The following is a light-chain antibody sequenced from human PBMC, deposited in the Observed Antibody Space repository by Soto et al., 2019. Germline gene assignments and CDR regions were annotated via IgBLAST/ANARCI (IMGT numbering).Light chain of an antibody. Sequence: DIQMTESPSTLSASVGDRVTITCRASQSVSKWVAWYQHKPGKAPKLLLYASSSLQSGVPSRFSGSGSGTDFTLTISSLQPEDFATYYCQQSYSSPLTFGGGTKVDIK. V-gene: IGKV1-39*01. CDR1: QSVSKW. CDR3: QQSYSSPLT. J-gene: IGKJ4*01. CDR2: ASS.